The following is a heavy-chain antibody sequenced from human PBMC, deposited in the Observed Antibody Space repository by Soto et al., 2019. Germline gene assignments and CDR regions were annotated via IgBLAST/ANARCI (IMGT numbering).Heavy chain of an antibody. Sequence: GASVKVSCKASGYTFTSYYMHWVRQAPGQRLEWMGWINAGNGNTKYSQKFQGRVTITRDTSASTAYMELSSLRSEDTAVYYCARSIVLVTALDYWGQGTLVTVSS. D-gene: IGHD2-21*02. CDR3: ARSIVLVTALDY. J-gene: IGHJ4*02. V-gene: IGHV1-3*01. CDR1: GYTFTSYY. CDR2: INAGNGNT.